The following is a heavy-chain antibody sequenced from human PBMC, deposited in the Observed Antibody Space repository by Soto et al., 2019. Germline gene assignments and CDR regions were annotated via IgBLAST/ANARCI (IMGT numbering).Heavy chain of an antibody. Sequence: TXGSLKLSCAASGFTFSSYGMHWVRQAPGKGLEWVAVIWYDGSNKYYADSVKGRFTISRDNSKNTLYLQMNSLRAEDTAVYYCARDPLYFSTTSCYSFFDSWGQGALVTVSS. CDR2: IWYDGSNK. D-gene: IGHD2-2*02. CDR3: ARDPLYFSTTSCYSFFDS. CDR1: GFTFSSYG. V-gene: IGHV3-33*01. J-gene: IGHJ4*02.